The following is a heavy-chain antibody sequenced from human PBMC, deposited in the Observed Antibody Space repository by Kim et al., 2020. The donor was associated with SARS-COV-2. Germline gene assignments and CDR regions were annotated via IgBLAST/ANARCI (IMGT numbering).Heavy chain of an antibody. D-gene: IGHD3-10*01. J-gene: IGHJ6*02. V-gene: IGHV1-2*04. CDR3: AREGPWFGVMDV. Sequence: NYAQKFQGWVTMTRDTSISTAYMELSRLRSDDTAVYYCAREGPWFGVMDVWGQGTTVTVSS.